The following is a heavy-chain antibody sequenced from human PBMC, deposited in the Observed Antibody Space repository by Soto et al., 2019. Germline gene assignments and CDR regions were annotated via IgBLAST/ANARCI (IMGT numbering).Heavy chain of an antibody. Sequence: SETVSLTCAVSGGSISSGGYSWSWIRQPPGKGLEWIGYIYHSGSTYYNPSLKSRVTISVDRSKNQFSLKLSSVTAADTAVYYCARVGGFGESLSYWFDPWGQGTLVTVSS. CDR3: ARVGGFGESLSYWFDP. CDR2: IYHSGST. V-gene: IGHV4-30-2*01. D-gene: IGHD3-10*01. J-gene: IGHJ5*02. CDR1: GGSISSGGYS.